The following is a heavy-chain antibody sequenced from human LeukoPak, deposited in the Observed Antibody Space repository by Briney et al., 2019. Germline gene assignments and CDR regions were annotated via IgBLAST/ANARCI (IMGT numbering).Heavy chain of an antibody. CDR2: ISAYNGNT. V-gene: IGHV1-18*01. CDR3: ARGRDYDFWSGYPEYYFDY. J-gene: IGHJ4*02. D-gene: IGHD3-3*01. Sequence: RASVTVSCKVSGYTFTSYGISWVRQAPGQGLEWMGWISAYNGNTNYAQKLQGRVTMTTDTSTSTAYMELRSLRSDDTAVYYCARGRDYDFWSGYPEYYFDYWGQGTLVTVSS. CDR1: GYTFTSYG.